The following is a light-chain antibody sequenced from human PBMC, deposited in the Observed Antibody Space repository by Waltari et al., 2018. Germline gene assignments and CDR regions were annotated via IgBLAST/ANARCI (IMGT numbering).Light chain of an antibody. CDR2: ETT. CDR1: SSDIGLYDL. J-gene: IGLJ3*02. V-gene: IGLV2-23*01. CDR3: CSFAGRSWL. Sequence: QSALTQPASVSASLGQSLTLSCTVTSSDIGLYDLISWYQQHPGNAPKLRIHETTKRPSGVPNRVSGSKSGNTASLTISGLQVEDEADYYCCSFAGRSWLFGGGTKLTVL.